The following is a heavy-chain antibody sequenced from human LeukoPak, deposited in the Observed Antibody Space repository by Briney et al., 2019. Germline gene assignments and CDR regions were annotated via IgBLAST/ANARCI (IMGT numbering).Heavy chain of an antibody. CDR3: AKDRDYGDYPSAYYYYMDV. J-gene: IGHJ6*03. CDR1: GFTFSNYW. Sequence: GGSLRLSCAASGFTFSNYWMSWVRQAPGKGPEWVAFIRYDGTNKWYADSVKGRFTISRDNSKNMLYLQMNSLRAEDTAVYHCAKDRDYGDYPSAYYYYMDVWGKGTTVTVSS. D-gene: IGHD4-17*01. V-gene: IGHV3-30*02. CDR2: IRYDGTNK.